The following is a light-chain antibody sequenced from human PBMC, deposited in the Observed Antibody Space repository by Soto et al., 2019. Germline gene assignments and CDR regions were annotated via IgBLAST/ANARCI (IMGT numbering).Light chain of an antibody. V-gene: IGLV2-14*01. Sequence: QSVLTQPASVSGSPGQSIIISCTGTFNDVGAHNYVSWYQQHPGKAPKLVIYEVSNRPSGISNRFSGFKAGNTASLTISGLQAEDEADYYCSSYTTISNYVFGTGTKVTV. J-gene: IGLJ1*01. CDR3: SSYTTISNYV. CDR2: EVS. CDR1: FNDVGAHNY.